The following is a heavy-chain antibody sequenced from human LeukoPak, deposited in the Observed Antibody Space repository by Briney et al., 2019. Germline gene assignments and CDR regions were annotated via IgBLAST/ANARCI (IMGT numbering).Heavy chain of an antibody. CDR1: GYTFTNYW. Sequence: GESLKISCKGSGYTFTNYWIGWVRQMPGKGLEYMGIIYPRDSDTRYSPSFEGHVTISADKSISTAYLQWSSLKASDTAMYFCARKFCSSTTCYVAFDMWGQGTMVTVSS. V-gene: IGHV5-51*01. D-gene: IGHD2-2*01. CDR2: IYPRDSDT. J-gene: IGHJ3*02. CDR3: ARKFCSSTTCYVAFDM.